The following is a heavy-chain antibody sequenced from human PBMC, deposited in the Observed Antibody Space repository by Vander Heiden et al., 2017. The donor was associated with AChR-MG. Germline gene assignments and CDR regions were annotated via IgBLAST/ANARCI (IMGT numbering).Heavy chain of an antibody. CDR1: GGSFSGYY. CDR3: ARVAVTLIFDY. Sequence: QVQLQQWGAGLLKPSETLSLTCAVYGGSFSGYYWSWIRQPPGKGLEWIGEINHSGSTNYNPSLKSRVTISVDTSKNQFSLKLSSVTAADTAVYYCARVAVTLIFDYWGQGTLVTVSS. V-gene: IGHV4-34*01. CDR2: INHSGST. J-gene: IGHJ4*02. D-gene: IGHD4-4*01.